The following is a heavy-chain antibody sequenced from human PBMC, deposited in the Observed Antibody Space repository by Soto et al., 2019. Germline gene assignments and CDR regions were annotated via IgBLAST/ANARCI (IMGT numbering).Heavy chain of an antibody. V-gene: IGHV3-15*07. CDR1: GFTFSNAW. D-gene: IGHD3-22*01. Sequence: GGSLRLSCAASGFTFSNAWMNWVRQAPGKGLEWVGRIKSKTDGGTTDYAAPVKGRFTISRDDSKNTLYLQMNSLKTEDTAVYYCTGNYYDSSGYYYEDYWGQGTLVTVSS. CDR2: IKSKTDGGTT. J-gene: IGHJ4*02. CDR3: TGNYYDSSGYYYEDY.